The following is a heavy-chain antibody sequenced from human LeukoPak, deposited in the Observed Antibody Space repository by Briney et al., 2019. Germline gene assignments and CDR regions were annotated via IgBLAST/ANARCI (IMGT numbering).Heavy chain of an antibody. CDR3: AREGDCSSTSCYSGVLDY. J-gene: IGHJ4*02. CDR2: ISYDGSNK. CDR1: GFTFSSYG. D-gene: IGHD2-2*02. Sequence: GGSLRLSCAASGFTFSSYGMHWVRQAPGKGLEWVAVISYDGSNKYYADSVKGRFTISRDNSKNTLYLQMNSLRAEDTAVYYCAREGDCSSTSCYSGVLDYWGQGTLATVSS. V-gene: IGHV3-30*19.